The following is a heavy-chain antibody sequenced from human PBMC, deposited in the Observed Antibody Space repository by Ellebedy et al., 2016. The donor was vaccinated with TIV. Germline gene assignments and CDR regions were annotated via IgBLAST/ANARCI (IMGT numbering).Heavy chain of an antibody. CDR1: GYTFTSFA. V-gene: IGHV1-3*01. CDR2: INVGNDNT. D-gene: IGHD3-3*01. J-gene: IGHJ6*02. CDR3: ARGAPNDDFWSDYYPNTMDV. Sequence: ASVKVSCKASGYTFTSFAMHWVRQAPGQRLEWMGWINVGNDNTKYSQNFQGRVTITRDRSASTAYMELSSLRSEDTAVYYCARGAPNDDFWSDYYPNTMDVWGQGTTVTVSS.